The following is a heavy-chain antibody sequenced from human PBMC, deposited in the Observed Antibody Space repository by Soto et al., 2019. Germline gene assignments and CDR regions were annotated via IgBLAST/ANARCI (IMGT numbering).Heavy chain of an antibody. CDR1: GGSISSSSYY. V-gene: IGHV4-39*01. CDR3: ARHRGVGATGGNWFDP. Sequence: QLQLQESGPGLVKPSETLSLTCTVSGGSISSSSYYWGWIRQPPGKGLEWIGSIYYSGSTYYNPSLKSRVTISVDTSKNQFSLKLSSVTAADTAVYYCARHRGVGATGGNWFDPWGQGTLVTVSS. D-gene: IGHD1-26*01. CDR2: IYYSGST. J-gene: IGHJ5*02.